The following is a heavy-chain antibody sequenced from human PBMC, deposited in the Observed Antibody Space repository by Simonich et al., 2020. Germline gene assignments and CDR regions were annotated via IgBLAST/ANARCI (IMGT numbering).Heavy chain of an antibody. CDR2: IYHSGST. V-gene: IGHV4-38-2*01. D-gene: IGHD6-13*01. CDR3: ARVGYSNYYYYGMDV. J-gene: IGHJ6*02. CDR1: GYSISSGYY. Sequence: QVQLQESGPGLVKPSETLSLTCAVSGYSISSGYYWGWIRQAPGKGLEWVGSIYHSGSTYYNPSLKSRGTISVDTSKNQFSLKLSSVTAADTAVYYCARVGYSNYYYYGMDVWGQGTTVTVSS.